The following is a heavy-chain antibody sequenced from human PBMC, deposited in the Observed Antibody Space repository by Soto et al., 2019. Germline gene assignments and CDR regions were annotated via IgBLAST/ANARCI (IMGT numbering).Heavy chain of an antibody. D-gene: IGHD6-19*01. CDR2: ISGSGGST. Sequence: EVQLLESGGGLVQPGGSLRLSCAASGFTFSSYAMSWVSQAPGKGLEWVSAISGSGGSTYYADSVKGRFTISRDNSKNTLYLQMNSLRAEDTAVYYCAKGLAVAGTGGYYFDYWGQGTLVTVSS. CDR3: AKGLAVAGTGGYYFDY. V-gene: IGHV3-23*01. J-gene: IGHJ4*02. CDR1: GFTFSSYA.